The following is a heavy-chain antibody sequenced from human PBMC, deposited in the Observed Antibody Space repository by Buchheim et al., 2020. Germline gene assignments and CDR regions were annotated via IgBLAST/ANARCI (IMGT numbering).Heavy chain of an antibody. J-gene: IGHJ6*02. D-gene: IGHD3-3*01. V-gene: IGHV4-59*01. CDR3: ARLLWSGSSYAMDV. CDR1: RASISDNF. Sequence: QVQLQESGPGLVKPSETLSLTCTVSRASISDNFWSWIRQPPGKGLEWLGFLYDTGSANYNSSLKRRVSMSVDTSINQFSLTLRSVTPSDTAVYFCARLLWSGSSYAMDVWGQGTT. CDR2: LYDTGSA.